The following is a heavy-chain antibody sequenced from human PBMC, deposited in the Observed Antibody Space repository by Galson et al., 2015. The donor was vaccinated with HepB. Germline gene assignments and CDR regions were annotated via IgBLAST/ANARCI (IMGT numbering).Heavy chain of an antibody. V-gene: IGHV4-39*07. CDR2: IHYSGDT. CDR3: ARDRSGFLEWSTNYGMDV. J-gene: IGHJ6*02. Sequence: TLSLTCTVSGGSISSSDYYWDWIRQPPGEGLEWIGNIHYSGDTYYKSSRNSRVTMSVDTSKSQFSLKLSSVTAADTAVYYCARDRSGFLEWSTNYGMDVWGQGTTVTVSS. D-gene: IGHD3-3*01. CDR1: GGSISSSDYY.